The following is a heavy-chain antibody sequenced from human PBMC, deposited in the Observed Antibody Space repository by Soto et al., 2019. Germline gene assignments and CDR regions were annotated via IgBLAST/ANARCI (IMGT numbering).Heavy chain of an antibody. CDR2: IRAKAHGGTT. J-gene: IGHJ4*02. Sequence: GGSLRLSCTASAFNFADYAMNWVRQVPGKGLEWVGFIRAKAHGGTTDYAASVKGRFTISRDDSKSIAYLQMNSLKTEDTALYYCTRAYDSSTLDYWGQGTRVTVSS. D-gene: IGHD6-13*01. CDR1: AFNFADYA. CDR3: TRAYDSSTLDY. V-gene: IGHV3-49*04.